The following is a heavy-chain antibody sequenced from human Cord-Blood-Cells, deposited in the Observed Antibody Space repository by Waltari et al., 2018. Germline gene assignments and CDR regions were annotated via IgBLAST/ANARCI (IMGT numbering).Heavy chain of an antibody. CDR1: GGSFSGYY. D-gene: IGHD2-15*01. V-gene: IGHV4-34*01. CDR3: ARGGGYCSGGSCYGTFDY. J-gene: IGHJ4*02. CDR2: INHSGST. Sequence: QVQLQQWGAGLLQPSATLSLTCAVYGGSFSGYYWSWIRQPPGKGLEWIGEINHSGSTNYNPSLKSRVTISVDTSKTQFSLKLSSVTAADTAVYYCARGGGYCSGGSCYGTFDYWGQGTLVTVSS.